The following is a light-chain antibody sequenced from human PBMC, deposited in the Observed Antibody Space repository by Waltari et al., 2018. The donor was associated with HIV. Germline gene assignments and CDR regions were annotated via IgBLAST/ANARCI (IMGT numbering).Light chain of an antibody. CDR1: IGAVTTSHY. V-gene: IGLV7-46*01. Sequence: QAVVTQEPSLTVSPGGTVTLTCGSSIGAVTTSHYPYWFHQKPGQAPRTLIYDTSYQHSWTPARFSGSLLGGKAALTLSGAQPEDEADYYCLLYYSGARVFGGGTRLTVL. CDR2: DTS. J-gene: IGLJ2*01. CDR3: LLYYSGARV.